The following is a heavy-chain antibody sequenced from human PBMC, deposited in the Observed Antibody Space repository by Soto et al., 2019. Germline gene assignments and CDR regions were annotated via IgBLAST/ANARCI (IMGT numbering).Heavy chain of an antibody. D-gene: IGHD1-26*01. V-gene: IGHV3-23*01. J-gene: IGHJ4*02. CDR3: ARGFSVGKGSPTDY. CDR2: LNGSGGST. CDR1: GFTFSNYA. Sequence: EVRLLESGGGLVQPGGSLRLSCAASGFTFSNYAMTWVRQAPGKGLEWVSGLNGSGGSTSSADSVKGRFAISRDNSKNTLYLQMNSLRDGDTGVYYCARGFSVGKGSPTDYWGQGTLVTVSS.